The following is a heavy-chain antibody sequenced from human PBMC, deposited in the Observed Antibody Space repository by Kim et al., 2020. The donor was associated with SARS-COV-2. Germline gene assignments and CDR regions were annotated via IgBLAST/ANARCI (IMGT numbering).Heavy chain of an antibody. CDR1: GYTFTSFS. J-gene: IGHJ4*02. V-gene: IGHV1-46*01. CDR2: INPVCTNT. D-gene: IGHD5-12*01. Sequence: ASVKVSCKASGYTFTSFSVHWVRQAPGQGLEWMAIINPVCTNTQYAQKFQGRFTMTSDASTSTVYMDLSSLSSEDTAVYYCARARCVSGCGSSLGYWGQG. CDR3: ARARCVSGCGSSLGY.